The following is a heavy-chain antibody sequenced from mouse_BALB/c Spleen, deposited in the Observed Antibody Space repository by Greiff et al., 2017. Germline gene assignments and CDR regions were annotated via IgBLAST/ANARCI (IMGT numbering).Heavy chain of an antibody. D-gene: IGHD2-4*01. J-gene: IGHJ2*01. Sequence: VKLVESGAELVRPGTSVKISCKASGYTFTNYWLGWVKQRPGHGLEWIGDIYPGGGYTNYNEKFKGKATLTADTSSSTAYMQLSSLTSEDSAVYFCARSWDYPDYWGQGTTLTVSS. CDR1: GYTFTNYW. CDR3: ARSWDYPDY. CDR2: IYPGGGYT. V-gene: IGHV1-63*02.